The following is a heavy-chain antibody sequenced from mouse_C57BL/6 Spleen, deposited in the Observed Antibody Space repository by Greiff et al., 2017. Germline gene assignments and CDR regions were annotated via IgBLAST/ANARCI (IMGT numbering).Heavy chain of an antibody. Sequence: VQLKQSGAELVRPGASVKLSCTASGFNIKDYYMHWVKQRPEQGLEWIGRIDPEDGDTEYAPKFQGKATMTADTSSNTAYLQLSSLTSEDTAVYYCTAWGGVPWFAYWGQGTLVTVSA. CDR2: IDPEDGDT. V-gene: IGHV14-1*01. CDR3: TAWGGVPWFAY. J-gene: IGHJ3*01. CDR1: GFNIKDYY.